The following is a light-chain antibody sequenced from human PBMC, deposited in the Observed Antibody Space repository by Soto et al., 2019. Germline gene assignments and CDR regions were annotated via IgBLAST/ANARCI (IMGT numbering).Light chain of an antibody. J-gene: IGKJ5*01. CDR1: QGIGDA. Sequence: DSQMSQSPSSLSASVGDRVTITCRASQGIGDALGWYQQKPGKAPKRLIYAASTLQSGVPSRFSGSGSGTEFTLTISSLQSEDFAVYYCQQYNNWPPITFGQGTRLEIK. V-gene: IGKV1-17*01. CDR3: QQYNNWPPIT. CDR2: AAS.